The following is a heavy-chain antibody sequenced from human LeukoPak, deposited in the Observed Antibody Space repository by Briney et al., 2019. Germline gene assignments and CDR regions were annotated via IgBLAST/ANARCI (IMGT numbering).Heavy chain of an antibody. D-gene: IGHD6-13*01. CDR3: ARDATTEPGTVYMDV. Sequence: GGSLRLSCAASGFTFSSYSMNWVRQAPGKGLEWVSSISSSSSYIHYADSVKGRFTISRDNAKNSLYLQMNSLRAEDTALYFCARDATTEPGTVYMDVWGKGTTVTISS. J-gene: IGHJ6*03. CDR1: GFTFSSYS. CDR2: ISSSSSYI. V-gene: IGHV3-21*01.